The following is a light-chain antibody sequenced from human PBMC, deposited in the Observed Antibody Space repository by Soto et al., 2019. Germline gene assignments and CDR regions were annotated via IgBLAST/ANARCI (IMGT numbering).Light chain of an antibody. CDR2: EVR. Sequence: QSALTQPASVSGSPGQSITISCTGTSSDVGGYEYVSWYQQHPGKAPKLMIYEVRDRPSGVSSRFSGSKSGNTASLTISGLQAEDEADYYCSSYRGGSTYVFGTGTKVIVL. CDR3: SSYRGGSTYV. CDR1: SSDVGGYEY. V-gene: IGLV2-14*01. J-gene: IGLJ1*01.